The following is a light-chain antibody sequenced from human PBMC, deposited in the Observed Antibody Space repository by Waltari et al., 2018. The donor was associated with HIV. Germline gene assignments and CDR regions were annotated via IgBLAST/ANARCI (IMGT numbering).Light chain of an antibody. CDR2: ADD. Sequence: QSVLTQPPSVSGAPGQRVTISSTGSSSNIGAGYDVHWFQQLPGTAPKLLIYADDNRPSGVPDRFSGSKSGTSASLAITGLQAEDEADYYCQSYDSSLSGSFVFGTGTKVTVL. CDR1: SSNIGAGYD. V-gene: IGLV1-40*01. CDR3: QSYDSSLSGSFV. J-gene: IGLJ1*01.